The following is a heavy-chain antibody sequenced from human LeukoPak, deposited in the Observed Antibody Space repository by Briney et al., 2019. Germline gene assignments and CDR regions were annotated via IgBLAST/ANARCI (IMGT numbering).Heavy chain of an antibody. CDR2: IYSGGNT. CDR3: ARDRWDCSGGSCPNDFDY. D-gene: IGHD2-15*01. Sequence: GGSLRLSCAASGFTVSSNYMSWVRQAPGKGLEWVSVIYSGGNTYYADSVKGRFTISRDNSKNTVYLQMNSLRAEDTAVYYCARDRWDCSGGSCPNDFDYWGQGTLVTVSS. J-gene: IGHJ4*02. V-gene: IGHV3-53*01. CDR1: GFTVSSNY.